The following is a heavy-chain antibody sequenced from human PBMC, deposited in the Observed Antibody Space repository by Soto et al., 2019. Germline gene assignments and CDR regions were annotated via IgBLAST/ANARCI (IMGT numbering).Heavy chain of an antibody. D-gene: IGHD2-15*01. CDR1: VCTFTKAW. V-gene: IGHV3-15*01. CDR2: IKSKTDGGTT. Sequence: VGSLRLSCASSVCTFTKAWMSCVRQSPGKWLECVGRIKSKTDGGTTDYAAPVKGRFTISRDDSKNTLYLQMNSLKTEDTAVYYCTTEGPGYGRGGSCNAIESWRQGTSVNVSS. J-gene: IGHJ4*02. CDR3: TTEGPGYGRGGSCNAIES.